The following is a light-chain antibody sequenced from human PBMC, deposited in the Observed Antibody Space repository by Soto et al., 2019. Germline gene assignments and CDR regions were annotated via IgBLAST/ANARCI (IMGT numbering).Light chain of an antibody. CDR1: SSDVGGYNY. Sequence: QSVLTQPPSASGSPGQSVTISCTGTSSDVGGYNYVSWYQQHPGKAPKLMIYEVSERPSGVPDRFSGSKSGNTASLTVSGLQVEDEADYYCSSFEASNNLLFGGGTKVTVL. V-gene: IGLV2-8*01. J-gene: IGLJ2*01. CDR2: EVS. CDR3: SSFEASNNLL.